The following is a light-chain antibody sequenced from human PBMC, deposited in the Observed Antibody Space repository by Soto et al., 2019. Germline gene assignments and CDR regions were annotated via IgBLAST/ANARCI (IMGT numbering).Light chain of an antibody. CDR2: DAS. CDR3: QKYGNFWT. J-gene: IGKJ1*01. V-gene: IGKV3-20*01. Sequence: EMLMTQPPATLSLSPGEIVTLSLRASQDIRSSLAWYQQKPGQAPRLLIYDASNRATGIPDSFSGSASGTDFPLTIRRMEPDDSAVYYCQKYGNFWTFGHGTKVDIK. CDR1: QDIRSS.